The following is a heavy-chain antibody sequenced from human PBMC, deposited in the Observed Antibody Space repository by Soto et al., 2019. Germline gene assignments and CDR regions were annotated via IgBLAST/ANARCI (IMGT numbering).Heavy chain of an antibody. Sequence: GGSLRLSCAASGFTFSSHAMSWVRQAPGKGLEWVSAISGGGGRTYYADSVKGRFTISRDNSKNTLYLQMNSLRADDAAVYYCAKDRYYGSGSYIYYYNMDVWGQGTTVTVSS. CDR2: ISGGGGRT. CDR1: GFTFSSHA. D-gene: IGHD3-10*01. V-gene: IGHV3-23*01. J-gene: IGHJ6*02. CDR3: AKDRYYGSGSYIYYYNMDV.